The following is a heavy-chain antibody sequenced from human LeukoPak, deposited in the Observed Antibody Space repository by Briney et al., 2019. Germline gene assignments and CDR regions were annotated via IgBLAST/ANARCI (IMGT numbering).Heavy chain of an antibody. D-gene: IGHD1-26*01. V-gene: IGHV1-58*02. CDR3: AADLGRGSYKGDFDY. J-gene: IGHJ4*02. Sequence: GASVKVSCKASGYTFTSYYMHWVRQARGQRLEWIGWIVVGSGNTNYAQEFQERVTITRDMSTSTAYMELSSLRSEDTAVYYCAADLGRGSYKGDFDYWGQGTLVTVSS. CDR2: IVVGSGNT. CDR1: GYTFTSYY.